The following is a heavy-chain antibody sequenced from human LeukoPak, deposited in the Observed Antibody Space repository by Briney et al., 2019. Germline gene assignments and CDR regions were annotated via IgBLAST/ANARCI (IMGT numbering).Heavy chain of an antibody. J-gene: IGHJ4*02. V-gene: IGHV3-23*01. D-gene: IGHD2-15*01. CDR1: GFTFNSYA. CDR2: IFGSGGSA. CDR3: GKTTVGYSSGRYPGWPVDY. Sequence: GGSLRLSCVASGFTFNSYAMYWVRQAPGKGLEWISGIFGSGGSAHYADSVKGRFTTSRDNSKNTVYLQLDSLRVEDTAVYYCGKTTVGYSSGRYPGWPVDYWGQGALVPVSS.